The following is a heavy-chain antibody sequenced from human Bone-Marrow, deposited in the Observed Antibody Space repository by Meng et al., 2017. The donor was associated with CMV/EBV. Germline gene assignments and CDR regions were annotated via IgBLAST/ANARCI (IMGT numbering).Heavy chain of an antibody. D-gene: IGHD3-3*01. V-gene: IGHV1-18*01. CDR1: GYTFTSYG. J-gene: IGHJ4*02. CDR3: ARGVLRFLEWLLLIDY. CDR2: ISAYNGNT. Sequence: SGYTFTSYGISWVRQAPGQGLEWMGWISAYNGNTNYAQKLQGRVTMTTDTSTSTAYMELRSLRSDDTAVYYCARGVLRFLEWLLLIDYWGQGTLVTVSS.